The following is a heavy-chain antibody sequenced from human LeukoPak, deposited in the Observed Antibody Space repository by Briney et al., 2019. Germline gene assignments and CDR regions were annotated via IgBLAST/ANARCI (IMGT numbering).Heavy chain of an antibody. J-gene: IGHJ4*02. CDR3: ARDYGGNSGDFDY. CDR2: ISGSGGTT. D-gene: IGHD4-23*01. Sequence: PGGSLRLSCAASEFTFTRYAMSWVRQAPGKGLEWVSGISGSGGTTYYTDSVQGRFTISRDNSKNTLYLQMNSLRAEDTAVYYCARDYGGNSGDFDYWGQGTLVTVSS. CDR1: EFTFTRYA. V-gene: IGHV3-23*01.